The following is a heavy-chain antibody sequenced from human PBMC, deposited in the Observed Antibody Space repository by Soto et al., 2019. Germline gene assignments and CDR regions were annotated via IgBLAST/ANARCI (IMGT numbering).Heavy chain of an antibody. Sequence: ASVKVSCKASGYTFTSYAMHWVRQAPGQRLEWMGWINAGNGNTKYSQKFQGRVTITRDTSASTAYMELSSLRSEDTAVYCCARANSGSSSWYMYYFDYWGQGTLVSVSS. CDR3: ARANSGSSSWYMYYFDY. V-gene: IGHV1-3*01. CDR1: GYTFTSYA. J-gene: IGHJ4*02. CDR2: INAGNGNT. D-gene: IGHD6-13*01.